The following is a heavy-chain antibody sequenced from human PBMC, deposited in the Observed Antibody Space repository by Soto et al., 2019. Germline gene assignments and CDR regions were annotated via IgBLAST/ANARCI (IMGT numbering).Heavy chain of an antibody. J-gene: IGHJ6*02. D-gene: IGHD5-18*01. CDR2: INPNSGGT. CDR3: ARDQVMDTAMANAPYYYYGMDV. CDR1: GYTFTGYY. V-gene: IGHV1-2*02. Sequence: QVQLVQSGAELKKPGASVKVSCMASGYTFTGYYMHWVRQAPGQGLEWMGWINPNSGGTNYAQKFHGRVTMTRDTSISTAYMELSRLRSDDTAVYYCARDQVMDTAMANAPYYYYGMDVWGQGTTVTVSS.